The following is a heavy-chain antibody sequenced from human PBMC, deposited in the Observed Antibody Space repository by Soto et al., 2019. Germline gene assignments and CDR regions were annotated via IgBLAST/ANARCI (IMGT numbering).Heavy chain of an antibody. D-gene: IGHD5-12*01. Sequence: ASVKVSCKASGYTFTSYGISWVRQAPGQGLEWMGWISAYNGNTNYAQKLQGRVTMTTDTTTSTAYMELRSLRSDDTAVYYCATGRWWMATINYYYYGMDVSGQGTTVTVSS. J-gene: IGHJ6*02. V-gene: IGHV1-18*01. CDR2: ISAYNGNT. CDR3: ATGRWWMATINYYYYGMDV. CDR1: GYTFTSYG.